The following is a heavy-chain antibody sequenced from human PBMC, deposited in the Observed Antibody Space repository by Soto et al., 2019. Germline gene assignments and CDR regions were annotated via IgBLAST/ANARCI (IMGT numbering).Heavy chain of an antibody. CDR2: VFHTGTT. Sequence: QVQLQESGPGLVKPSGTLSLTCAVSGDSVRSPYWWCWVRQPPGKGLEWIGEVFHTGTTSYNPSLTIRVTISMDTSIHQFTLDLTSVTAADTAVYYCARSAGWYAIHSWGPGTLVSVSS. D-gene: IGHD6-19*01. CDR1: GDSVRSPYW. V-gene: IGHV4-4*02. J-gene: IGHJ4*02. CDR3: ARSAGWYAIHS.